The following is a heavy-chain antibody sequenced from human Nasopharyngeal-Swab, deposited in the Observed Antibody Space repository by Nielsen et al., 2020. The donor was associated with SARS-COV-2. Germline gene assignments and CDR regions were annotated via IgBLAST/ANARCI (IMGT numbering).Heavy chain of an antibody. CDR2: IYYSGST. Sequence: SETLSLTCTVSGGSISSSSYYWGWIRQPPGKGLEWIGSIYYSGSTYYNPSLKSRVTMSMDSSKNQFSLKLSSVTAADTAVYFCARRYYYDSRGYYGFDYWGHGTLVTVSS. D-gene: IGHD3-22*01. V-gene: IGHV4-39*01. CDR3: ARRYYYDSRGYYGFDY. CDR1: GGSISSSSYY. J-gene: IGHJ4*01.